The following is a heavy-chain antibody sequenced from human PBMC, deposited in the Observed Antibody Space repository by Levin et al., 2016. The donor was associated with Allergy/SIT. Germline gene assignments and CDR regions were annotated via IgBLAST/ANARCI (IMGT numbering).Heavy chain of an antibody. CDR1: GFTFTSSA. D-gene: IGHD2-2*01. J-gene: IGHJ5*02. Sequence: ASVKVSCKASGFTFTSSAVQWVRQARGQRLEWMGIINPSGGSTSYAQKFQGRVTMTRDTSTSTVYMELSSLRSEDTAVYYCARDPYCSSTSCYGWFDPWGQGTLVTVSS. CDR2: INPSGGST. V-gene: IGHV1-46*01. CDR3: ARDPYCSSTSCYGWFDP.